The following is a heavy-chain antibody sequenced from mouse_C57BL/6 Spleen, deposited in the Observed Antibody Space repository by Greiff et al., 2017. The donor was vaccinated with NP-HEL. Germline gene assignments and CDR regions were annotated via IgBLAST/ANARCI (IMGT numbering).Heavy chain of an antibody. J-gene: IGHJ1*03. D-gene: IGHD1-1*01. V-gene: IGHV1-42*01. CDR1: GYSFTGYY. CDR3: ARSHYYGSSYWYFDV. CDR2: INPSTGGT. Sequence: EVQLQQSGPELVKPGASVKISCKASGYSFTGYYMNWVKQSPEKSLEWIGEINPSTGGTTSNQKFKAKATLTVDKSSSTAYMQLKSLTSEDSAVYYCARSHYYGSSYWYFDVWGTGTTVTVSS.